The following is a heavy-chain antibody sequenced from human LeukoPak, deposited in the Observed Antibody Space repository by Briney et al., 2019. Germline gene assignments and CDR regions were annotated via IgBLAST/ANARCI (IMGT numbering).Heavy chain of an antibody. J-gene: IGHJ4*02. CDR3: ATVRKITMIVVVISSPYYFDY. CDR2: FDPEDGET. Sequence: GASVKVSCKVSGYTLTELSMHWVRQAPGKGLEWMGGFDPEDGETIYAQKFQGRVTMTEDTSTDTAYMELSSLRSEDTAVYYCATVRKITMIVVVISSPYYFDYWGQGTLVTVSS. V-gene: IGHV1-24*01. CDR1: GYTLTELS. D-gene: IGHD3-22*01.